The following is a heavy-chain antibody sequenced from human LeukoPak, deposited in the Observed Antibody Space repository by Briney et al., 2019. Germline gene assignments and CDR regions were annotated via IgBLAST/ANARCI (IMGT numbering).Heavy chain of an antibody. V-gene: IGHV1-69*13. J-gene: IGHJ4*02. CDR2: IIPIFGTA. Sequence: ASVKVSCKASGGTFSSYAISWVRQAPGQGLEWMGGIIPIFGTANYAQKFQGRVTITADESTSTAYMELSSLRSEDTAVYYCARAAKGQYYYDSSGYLYYFDYWGREPWSPSPQ. CDR1: GGTFSSYA. D-gene: IGHD3-22*01. CDR3: ARAAKGQYYYDSSGYLYYFDY.